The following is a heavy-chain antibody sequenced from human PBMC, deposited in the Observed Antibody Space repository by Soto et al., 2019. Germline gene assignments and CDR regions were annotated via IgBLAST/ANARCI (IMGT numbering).Heavy chain of an antibody. V-gene: IGHV4-59*01. Sequence: QVQLQESGPGLVKPSETLSLTCTVSGGSISSYYWSWIRQPPGKGLEWIGYIYYSGSTNYNPSLRXRXXISVDTSKNQFSLKLTSVTAADTAVYYCARSDGRYWGQGTLVTVSS. CDR1: GGSISSYY. J-gene: IGHJ4*02. CDR3: ARSDGRY. CDR2: IYYSGST.